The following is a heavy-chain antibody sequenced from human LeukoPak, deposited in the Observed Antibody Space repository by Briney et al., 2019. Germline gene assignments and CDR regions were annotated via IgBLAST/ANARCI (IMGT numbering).Heavy chain of an antibody. CDR2: ISAYNGNT. Sequence: ASVKVSCKASGYTFTSYGISWVRQAPGQGLEWMGWISAYNGNTNYAQKLQGRVTMTTDTSTSTAYMELRSLRSEDTAVYYCARLNYYDSSGYPVYWGQGTLVTVPS. CDR3: ARLNYYDSSGYPVY. CDR1: GYTFTSYG. V-gene: IGHV1-18*01. J-gene: IGHJ4*02. D-gene: IGHD3-22*01.